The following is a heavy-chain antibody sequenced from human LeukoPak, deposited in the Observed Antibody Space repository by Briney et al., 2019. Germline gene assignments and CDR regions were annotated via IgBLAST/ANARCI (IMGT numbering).Heavy chain of an antibody. D-gene: IGHD6-13*01. J-gene: IGHJ6*03. CDR2: INAYNGNT. CDR1: GYTFTSYI. V-gene: IGHV1-18*04. Sequence: GASVKVSCKASGYTFTSYIISWVRQAPGQGLEWMGWINAYNGNTDYAQRVHGRVTMTTDRSTRPAYRELRSLRSYDAAVYYCARDRHIAAAVYYYYMDVWGKGTPVTVSS. CDR3: ARDRHIAAAVYYYYMDV.